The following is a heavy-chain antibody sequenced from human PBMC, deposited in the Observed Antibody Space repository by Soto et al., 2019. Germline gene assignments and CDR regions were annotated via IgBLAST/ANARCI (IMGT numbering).Heavy chain of an antibody. CDR1: GFSYVDYN. V-gene: IGHV3-11*01. CDR2: ISSSGSTI. CDR3: ARARGQTVTTFPGLYYFDY. J-gene: IGHJ4*02. Sequence: GGSLRLSGAASGFSYVDYNRSWIRQVAGKCLEWVSYISSSGSTIYYADSVKGRFTIPRDNAKNSLYLQMNSLRAEDTTGYYYARARGQTVTTFPGLYYFDYWGQGTLVTVSS. D-gene: IGHD4-4*01.